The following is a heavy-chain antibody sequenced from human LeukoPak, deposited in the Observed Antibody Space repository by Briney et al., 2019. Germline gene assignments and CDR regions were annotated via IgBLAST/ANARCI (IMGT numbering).Heavy chain of an antibody. CDR3: ARVGQMEAFDI. D-gene: IGHD5-24*01. Sequence: GGSLRLSCAASAFTFSAYSMNWVRRAPGKGLEWVSYISTSGDTKYYADSVKGRFTISRDNAKNSLYLQMNSLRAEDTAVYYCARVGQMEAFDIWGQGTMVTVSS. CDR2: ISTSGDTK. V-gene: IGHV3-48*01. J-gene: IGHJ3*02. CDR1: AFTFSAYS.